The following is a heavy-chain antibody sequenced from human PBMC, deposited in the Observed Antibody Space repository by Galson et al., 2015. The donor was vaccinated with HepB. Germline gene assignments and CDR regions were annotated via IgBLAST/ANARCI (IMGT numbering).Heavy chain of an antibody. CDR2: NNAGNGNT. CDR1: GYTFTNYA. CDR3: VRDHGADSNCDS. D-gene: IGHD4-17*01. V-gene: IGHV1-3*01. J-gene: IGHJ4*02. Sequence: SVKVSCKASGYTFTNYALHWVRQAPRQTLEWMGWNNAGNGNTKYSPQLQGRVPITRDTSAATVYMELNSLKSEDTAHYYCVRDHGADSNCDSLGQGTLDTFSS.